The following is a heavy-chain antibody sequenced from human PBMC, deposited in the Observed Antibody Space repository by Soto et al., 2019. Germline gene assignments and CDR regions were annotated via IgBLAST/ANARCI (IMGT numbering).Heavy chain of an antibody. CDR1: GFTFSDYY. CDR3: AREPRNYGSGSYQGGYYYGMDV. V-gene: IGHV3-11*01. Sequence: GGSLRLSCAASGFTFSDYYMSWMRQAPGKGLEWVSYISSSGSTIYYADSVKGRFTISRDNAKNSLYLQMNSLRAEDTAVYYCAREPRNYGSGSYQGGYYYGMDVWGQGTTVTVSS. J-gene: IGHJ6*02. CDR2: ISSSGSTI. D-gene: IGHD3-10*01.